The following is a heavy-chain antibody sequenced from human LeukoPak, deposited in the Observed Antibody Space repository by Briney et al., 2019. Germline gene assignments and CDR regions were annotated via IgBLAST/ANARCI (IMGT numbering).Heavy chain of an antibody. Sequence: GGSLRLSCAASGFTFSNYAMSWVRQAPGKGPESVSVISGSGGTTYYAGSVKGRFTISRDNSKDTLYLQMNSLRAEDTAVYYCAKTPNSGNYYASFDYWGQGTLVTVSS. CDR1: GFTFSNYA. CDR3: AKTPNSGNYYASFDY. D-gene: IGHD1-26*01. J-gene: IGHJ4*02. V-gene: IGHV3-23*01. CDR2: ISGSGGTT.